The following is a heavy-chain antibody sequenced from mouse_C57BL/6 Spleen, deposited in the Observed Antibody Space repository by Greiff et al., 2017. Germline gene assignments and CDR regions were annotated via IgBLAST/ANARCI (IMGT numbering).Heavy chain of an antibody. Sequence: QVQLQQSGAELARPGASVKLSCKASGYTFTSYGISWVKQRTGQGLEWIGEIYPRSGSIKYNEKFKDKATLTADKSSSTVYMELSRLTSEDAAGYFCARHEEGYYSKEGFDYWGQGTTLTVSS. J-gene: IGHJ2*01. V-gene: IGHV1-81*01. CDR3: ARHEEGYYSKEGFDY. CDR1: GYTFTSYG. CDR2: IYPRSGSI. D-gene: IGHD2-5*01.